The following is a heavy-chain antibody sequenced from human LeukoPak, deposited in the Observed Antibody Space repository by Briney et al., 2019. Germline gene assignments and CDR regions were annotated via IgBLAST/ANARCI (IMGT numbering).Heavy chain of an antibody. Sequence: PSETLSLTCTVSGASVSSTDYYWRWIRQPAGKGPEWIGRMSMSGTSNYNPSLKSRVTISADTSKNQFFLKFSSVTAADTAMYYCAADPLWSAGAYWGQGMLVTVPS. D-gene: IGHD2-21*01. J-gene: IGHJ4*02. V-gene: IGHV4-61*02. CDR3: AADPLWSAGAY. CDR2: MSMSGTS. CDR1: GASVSSTDYY.